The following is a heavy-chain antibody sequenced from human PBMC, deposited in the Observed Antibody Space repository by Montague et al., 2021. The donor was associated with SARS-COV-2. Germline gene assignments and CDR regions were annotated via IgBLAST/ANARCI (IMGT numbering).Heavy chain of an antibody. V-gene: IGHV3-48*03. CDR1: GFTFSSYE. D-gene: IGHD2-15*01. J-gene: IGHJ6*03. Sequence: SLRLSCAASGFTFSSYEMNWVRQAPGKGLEWVSYISSSGSTIYYADSVKGRFTISRDNAKNSLYLQMNSLRAEDTAAYYCARVPYCSGGSCYYYYYYMDVWGKGTTVTVSS. CDR3: ARVPYCSGGSCYYYYYYMDV. CDR2: ISSSGSTI.